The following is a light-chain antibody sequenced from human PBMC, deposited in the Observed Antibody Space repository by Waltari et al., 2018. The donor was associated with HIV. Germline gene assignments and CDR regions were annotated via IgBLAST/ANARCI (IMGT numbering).Light chain of an antibody. V-gene: IGKV1-39*01. Sequence: SQMTQSPSSLSASVGDRVSMSCRASENIERYLNWYQQRPGKAPKLLIYGAFTLQTGVPSRFSASVSGTDFTLTIRNLQPEDVALYFCQQSSITPLTFGGGTRVDIK. CDR1: ENIERY. J-gene: IGKJ4*01. CDR3: QQSSITPLT. CDR2: GAF.